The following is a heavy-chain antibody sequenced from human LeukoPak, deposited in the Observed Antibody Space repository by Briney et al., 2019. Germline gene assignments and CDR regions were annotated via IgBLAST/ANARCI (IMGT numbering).Heavy chain of an antibody. D-gene: IGHD1-26*01. CDR3: ARGQVGATQLFDY. V-gene: IGHV4-61*01. J-gene: IGHJ4*02. CDR2: IYNSGST. Sequence: SKTLSLTCTVSDGSVSSSTYYWNWIRQPPGKGLEWIGYIYNSGSTNYNPSFKSRLTISVDTSRNQFSLKVNSVTAADTAVYYCARGQVGATQLFDYWGQGTRVTVSS. CDR1: DGSVSSSTYY.